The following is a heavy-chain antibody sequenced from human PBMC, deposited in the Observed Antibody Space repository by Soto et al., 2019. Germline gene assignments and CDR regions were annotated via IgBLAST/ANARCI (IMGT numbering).Heavy chain of an antibody. J-gene: IGHJ6*02. D-gene: IGHD6-19*01. Sequence: GGSLRLSCAASGFTFSSYDMHWVRQATGKGLEWVSAIGTAGDTYYPGSVKGRFTISRENAKNSLYLQMNSLRAEDTAVYYCARSLPVLYSSGWSQNYYYYGMDVWGQGTTVTVPS. CDR2: IGTAGDT. V-gene: IGHV3-13*01. CDR1: GFTFSSYD. CDR3: ARSLPVLYSSGWSQNYYYYGMDV.